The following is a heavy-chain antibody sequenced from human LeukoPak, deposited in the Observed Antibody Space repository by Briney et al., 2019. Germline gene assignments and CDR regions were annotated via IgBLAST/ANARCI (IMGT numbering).Heavy chain of an antibody. V-gene: IGHV4-59*01. D-gene: IGHD3-22*01. J-gene: IGHJ1*01. CDR2: IYYSGST. CDR3: ARGVQDSSGYLVAEYFQH. CDR1: GGSISSYY. Sequence: SETLSLTCTVSGGSISSYYWSWIRQPPGKGLEWIGYIYYSGSTNYNPSLKSRVTIAVDTSKNQFSLKLSSVTAADTAVYYCARGVQDSSGYLVAEYFQHWGQGTLVTVSS.